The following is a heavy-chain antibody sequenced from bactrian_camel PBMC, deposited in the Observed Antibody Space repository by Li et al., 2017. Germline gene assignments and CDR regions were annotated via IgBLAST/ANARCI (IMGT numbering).Heavy chain of an antibody. J-gene: IGHJ4*01. CDR1: GFAFVEND. V-gene: IGHV3-1*01. CDR2: ISFSGRTT. D-gene: IGHD7*01. Sequence: DVQLVESGGASVQTGGSLRLSCAASGFAFVENDMIWVRQGPGKGLEWVSTISFSGRTTGYADSVKGRFTISRDNAKNTLYLQLNSLKPEDTAVYYCVRDGEFQSLEFEGQGTQVTVS.